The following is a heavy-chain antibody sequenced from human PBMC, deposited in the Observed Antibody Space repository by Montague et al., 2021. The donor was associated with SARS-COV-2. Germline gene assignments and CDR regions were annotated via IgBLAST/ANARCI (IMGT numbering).Heavy chain of an antibody. CDR1: GGSISSSSYY. V-gene: IGHV4-39*01. Sequence: SETLSLTCAVYGGSISSSSYYWGWIRQPPGKGLEWIGSIYYSGSTYYNPSLKSRVTISVDTSKNQFSLKLSSVTAADTAVYYCARHPRGYYDYVWGSPSYYFDYWGQGTLVTVSS. CDR3: ARHPRGYYDYVWGSPSYYFDY. CDR2: IYYSGST. D-gene: IGHD3-16*01. J-gene: IGHJ4*02.